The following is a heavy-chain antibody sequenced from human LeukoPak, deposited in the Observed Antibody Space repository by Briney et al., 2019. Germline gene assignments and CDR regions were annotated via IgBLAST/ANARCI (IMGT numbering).Heavy chain of an antibody. D-gene: IGHD2-2*03. V-gene: IGHV3-7*01. CDR3: ARPGYCSSTSCFDY. J-gene: IGHJ4*02. Sequence: GGSLRLSCAASGFTFSSYWMSWVRQVPGKGLEWVANIKQDGSEKYYVDSVKGRFTISRDNAKNSLYLQMNSLRAEDTAVYYCARPGYCSSTSCFDYWGQGTLVTVSS. CDR2: IKQDGSEK. CDR1: GFTFSSYW.